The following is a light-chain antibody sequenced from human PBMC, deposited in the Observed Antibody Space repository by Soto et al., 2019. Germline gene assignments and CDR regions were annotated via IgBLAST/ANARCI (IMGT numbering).Light chain of an antibody. V-gene: IGLV1-44*01. CDR3: AAWDDSLNGLV. CDR1: SSNIGRNT. Sequence: QSVLTQPPSASGTPGQRVTISCSGSSSNIGRNTVNWFQQLPGAAPKLLIYSNNQRPSGVPDRFSGSKSGTSASLAISGLQSEVEGDYYCAAWDDSLNGLVFGGGTKLTVL. CDR2: SNN. J-gene: IGLJ3*02.